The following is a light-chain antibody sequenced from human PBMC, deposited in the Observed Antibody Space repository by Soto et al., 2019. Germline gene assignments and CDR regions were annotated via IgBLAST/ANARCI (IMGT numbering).Light chain of an antibody. CDR1: QSVRSSY. CDR2: GAS. J-gene: IGKJ1*01. CDR3: QQFGTSSWT. Sequence: EIVLTQSPGTLSLSPGERATLSCRASQSVRSSYLAWYQQKPGQAPRLLIYGASSRATGIPDRFSASGSGTDFTLAISRLEPEDFAVYYCQQFGTSSWTFGQGTKVEIK. V-gene: IGKV3-20*01.